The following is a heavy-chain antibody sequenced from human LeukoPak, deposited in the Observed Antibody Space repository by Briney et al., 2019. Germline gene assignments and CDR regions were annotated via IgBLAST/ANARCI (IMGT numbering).Heavy chain of an antibody. Sequence: GALVKVSCKASGGTFSSYAISWVRQAPGQGLEWMGWINPNSGGTNYAQKFQGWVTMTRDTSISTAYMELSRLRSDDTAVYYCARDRGYSGYGDYWGQGTLVTVSS. D-gene: IGHD5-12*01. CDR2: INPNSGGT. CDR1: GGTFSSYA. CDR3: ARDRGYSGYGDY. V-gene: IGHV1-2*04. J-gene: IGHJ4*02.